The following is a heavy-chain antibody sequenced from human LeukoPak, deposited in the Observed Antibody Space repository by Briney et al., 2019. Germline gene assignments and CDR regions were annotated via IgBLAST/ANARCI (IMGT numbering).Heavy chain of an antibody. V-gene: IGHV3-13*04. CDR1: GFTFSGYD. CDR3: ARGYVHAFDL. Sequence: GGSLRLSCAASGFTFSGYDMHWVRQPTGKGLEWVSAIGIGGDTYYPGSVKGRFTMSRENANDSLYLQMNSLRAGDTAVYYCARGYVHAFDLWGQGTMVTVSS. D-gene: IGHD3-16*01. J-gene: IGHJ3*01. CDR2: IGIGGDT.